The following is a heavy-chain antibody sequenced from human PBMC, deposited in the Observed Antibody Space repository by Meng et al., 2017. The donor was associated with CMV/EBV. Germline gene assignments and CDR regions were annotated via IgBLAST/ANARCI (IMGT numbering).Heavy chain of an antibody. J-gene: IGHJ4*02. CDR1: GFTFSSYG. Sequence: GGSLRLSCAASGFTFSSYGMPWVRQAPGKGLEWVAVIWYDGSNKYYADSVKGRFTISRDNSKNTLYLQMNSLRAEDTAVYYCAKGTYYYDSSGTDYWGQGTLVTVSS. CDR3: AKGTYYYDSSGTDY. D-gene: IGHD3-22*01. CDR2: IWYDGSNK. V-gene: IGHV3-33*06.